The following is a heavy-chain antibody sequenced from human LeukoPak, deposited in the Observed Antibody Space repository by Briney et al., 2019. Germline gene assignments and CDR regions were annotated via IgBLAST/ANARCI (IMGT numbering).Heavy chain of an antibody. Sequence: SVKVSCKASGGTFSSYAISWVRQAPGQGLEWMGGIIPIFGTANYAQKFQGRVTITADESTSTAYMELRSLRSDDTAVYYCERDTPPEIVVTTTVAGWYFDLWGRGTLVTVSS. J-gene: IGHJ2*01. CDR1: GGTFSSYA. CDR3: ERDTPPEIVVTTTVAGWYFDL. V-gene: IGHV1-69*13. D-gene: IGHD3-22*01. CDR2: IIPIFGTA.